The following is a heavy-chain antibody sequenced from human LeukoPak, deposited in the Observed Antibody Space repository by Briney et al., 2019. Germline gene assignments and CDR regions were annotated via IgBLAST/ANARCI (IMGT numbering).Heavy chain of an antibody. Sequence: GGSLRLSCAASGFTFSSYNMNWVRQAPGKGLEWVSSISSSSNYIYYADSVKGRFTISRDNSKNTLYLQMDSLRAEDTAVYYCAKDSPTYSYFDYWGQGTLVTVSS. CDR1: GFTFSSYN. J-gene: IGHJ4*02. V-gene: IGHV3-21*01. CDR2: ISSSSNYI. CDR3: AKDSPTYSYFDY. D-gene: IGHD2-15*01.